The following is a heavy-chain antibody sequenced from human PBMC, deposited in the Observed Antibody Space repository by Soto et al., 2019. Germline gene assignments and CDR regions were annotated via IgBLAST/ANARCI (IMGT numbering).Heavy chain of an antibody. CDR3: ATDRYLYAMDA. J-gene: IGHJ6*02. CDR2: ISISGRAR. CDR1: GFTFSSYN. V-gene: IGHV3-48*03. D-gene: IGHD2-2*01. Sequence: PXGCLRVSCSDAGFTFSSYNINWVRQAPGKGLEWVSYISISGRARYYADSVKGRFTISRDNDKNSLYLQMNSLRAEDKAVYYCATDRYLYAMDAWGQRTTVTVSS.